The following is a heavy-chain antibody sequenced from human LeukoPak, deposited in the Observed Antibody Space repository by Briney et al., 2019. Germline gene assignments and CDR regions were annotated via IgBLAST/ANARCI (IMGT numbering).Heavy chain of an antibody. Sequence: GGSLRLSCAASGFTVGSNSLSWVRQAPGRGLEWVSVIYSGGSTYYADSVKGRFTISRDNAKNSLYLQMNSLRAEDTAVYYCARGGTYGDYVGSWGQGTLVTVSS. CDR3: ARGGTYGDYVGS. CDR1: GFTVGSNS. CDR2: IYSGGST. V-gene: IGHV3-53*01. J-gene: IGHJ5*02. D-gene: IGHD4-17*01.